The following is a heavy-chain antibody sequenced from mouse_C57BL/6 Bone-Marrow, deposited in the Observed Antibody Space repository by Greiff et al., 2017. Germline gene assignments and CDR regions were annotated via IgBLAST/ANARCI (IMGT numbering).Heavy chain of an antibody. CDR1: GYTFTSYG. Sequence: QVQLQQSGAELARPGASVKLSCKASGYTFTSYGISWVKQRTGQGLEWIGWIYPRDGSTKYNEKFKGKATLTVDTSSSTAYMELHSLTSEDSAVYFCATNWDWGQGTTLTVSS. J-gene: IGHJ2*01. D-gene: IGHD4-1*01. V-gene: IGHV1-85*01. CDR2: IYPRDGST. CDR3: ATNWD.